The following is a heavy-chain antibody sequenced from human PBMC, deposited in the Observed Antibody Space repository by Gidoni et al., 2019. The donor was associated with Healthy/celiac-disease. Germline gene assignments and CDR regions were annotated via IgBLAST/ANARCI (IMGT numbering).Heavy chain of an antibody. CDR3: AKGPRRTMIVVVSYYFDY. CDR1: GFTFSSYA. J-gene: IGHJ4*02. Sequence: EVQLLESGGGLVQPGGSLRLSGAASGFTFSSYAMSWVRQAPGKGLEWVSAISGSGGSTYYADSVKGRFTISRDNSKNTLYLQMNSLRAEDTAVYYCAKGPRRTMIVVVSYYFDYWGQGTLDTVSS. CDR2: ISGSGGST. D-gene: IGHD3-22*01. V-gene: IGHV3-23*01.